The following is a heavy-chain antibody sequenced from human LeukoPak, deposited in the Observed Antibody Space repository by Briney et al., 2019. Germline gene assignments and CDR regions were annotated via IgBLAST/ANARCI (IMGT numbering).Heavy chain of an antibody. D-gene: IGHD2-21*02. CDR2: INPSGGST. J-gene: IGHJ3*02. Sequence: ASVKVSCKASGYTFTSYYMHWVRQTPGQGLEWMGIINPSGGSTSYAQKFQGRVTMTRDTSTSTVYMELSSLRSEDTAVYYCARVARLDAFDIWGQGTMVTVSS. V-gene: IGHV1-46*01. CDR1: GYTFTSYY. CDR3: ARVARLDAFDI.